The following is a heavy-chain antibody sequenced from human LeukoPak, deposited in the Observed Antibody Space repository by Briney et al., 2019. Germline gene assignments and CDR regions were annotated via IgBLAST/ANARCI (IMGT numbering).Heavy chain of an antibody. V-gene: IGHV4-59*01. D-gene: IGHD2-21*02. CDR1: GGSISSYY. Sequence: PETLSLTCTVSGGSISSYYWSWIRQPPGKGLEWIGYIYYSESTNYNPSLKSRVTISVDTSKNQFSLKLSSVTAADTAVYYCARGVVTAEDAFDIWGQGTMVTVSS. CDR3: ARGVVTAEDAFDI. J-gene: IGHJ3*02. CDR2: IYYSEST.